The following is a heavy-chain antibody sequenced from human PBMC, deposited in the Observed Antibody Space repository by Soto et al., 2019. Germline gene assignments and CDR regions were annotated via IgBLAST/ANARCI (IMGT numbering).Heavy chain of an antibody. CDR3: ARDYGGGSPYYYGMDV. Sequence: LRLSCAASGFTFSSYWMSWVRQAPGKGLEWVANIKQDGSEKYYVDSVKGRFTISRDNAKNSLYLQMNSLRSDDTAVYYCARDYGGGSPYYYGMDVWGQGTTVTVSS. CDR2: IKQDGSEK. CDR1: GFTFSSYW. D-gene: IGHD2-15*01. V-gene: IGHV3-7*03. J-gene: IGHJ6*02.